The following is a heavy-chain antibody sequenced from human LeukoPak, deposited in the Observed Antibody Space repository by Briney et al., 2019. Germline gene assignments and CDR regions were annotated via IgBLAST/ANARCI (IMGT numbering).Heavy chain of an antibody. CDR2: IYYSGST. D-gene: IGHD5-18*01. V-gene: IGHV4-59*11. CDR3: AREPEYSYGSGGWFDP. CDR1: GGSISSHY. Sequence: SETLSLTCTVSGGSISSHYWSWIRQPPGKGLEWIGYIYYSGSTNYNPSLKSRVTISVDASKNQFSLKLSSVTAADTAVYYCAREPEYSYGSGGWFDPWGQGTLVTVSS. J-gene: IGHJ5*02.